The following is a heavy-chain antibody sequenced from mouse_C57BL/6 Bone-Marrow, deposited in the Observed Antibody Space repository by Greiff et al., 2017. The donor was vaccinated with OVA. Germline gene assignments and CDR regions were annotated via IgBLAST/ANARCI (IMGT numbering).Heavy chain of an antibody. J-gene: IGHJ4*01. CDR1: GFTFSSYA. Sequence: DVHLVESGEGLVKPGGSLKLSCAASGFTFSSYAMSWVRQTPEKRLEWVAYLSSGGDYIYYADTVKGRFTISRDNARNTLYLQMSSLKSEDTAMYYCTRDGRNAMDYWGQGTSVTVSS. D-gene: IGHD2-3*01. CDR2: LSSGGDYI. CDR3: TRDGRNAMDY. V-gene: IGHV5-9-1*02.